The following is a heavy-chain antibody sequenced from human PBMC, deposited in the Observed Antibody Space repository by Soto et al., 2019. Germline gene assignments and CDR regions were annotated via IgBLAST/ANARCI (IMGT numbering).Heavy chain of an antibody. CDR1: GGSFRSFY. CDR3: ARVRKGVTTIRKYGTDV. D-gene: IGHD4-17*01. V-gene: IGHV4-34*12. J-gene: IGHJ6*02. CDR2: IIHSGST. Sequence: SETLSLTCAVYGGSFRSFYWSWIRQPPGKGLEWIGEIIHSGSTNYNPSLESRVTISLDTSKNQFSLKVNSVIAADTAVYYCARVRKGVTTIRKYGTDVWGQGTTVTVSS.